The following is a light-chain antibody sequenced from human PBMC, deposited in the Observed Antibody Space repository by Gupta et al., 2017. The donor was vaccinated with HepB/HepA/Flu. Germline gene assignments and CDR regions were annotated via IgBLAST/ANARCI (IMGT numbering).Light chain of an antibody. Sequence: QLVLTQSPSASASLGTSVKLTCTLNSGHSSYPIAWHQQQPEKGPRYLMKVSTDGSHTKGDATPDRFSGSSSGAERYLTIASLQSEDEADYYCQTWGTDMPVFGGGTKLTVL. J-gene: IGLJ3*02. CDR1: SGHSSYP. V-gene: IGLV4-69*01. CDR2: VSTDGSH. CDR3: QTWGTDMPV.